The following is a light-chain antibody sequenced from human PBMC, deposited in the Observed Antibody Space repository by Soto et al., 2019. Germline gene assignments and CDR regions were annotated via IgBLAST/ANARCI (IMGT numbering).Light chain of an antibody. CDR2: DVN. V-gene: IGLV2-8*01. Sequence: QSALTQPPSASGSPGQSVTISCTGTSSDVGVYNYVSWYQQNPGKAPKLMIYDVNKRPSGVPDRFSGSKSGNTASLTVSGLQAEDEADYYCISYAGSSIWVFGGGTKLTVL. CDR3: ISYAGSSIWV. CDR1: SSDVGVYNY. J-gene: IGLJ3*02.